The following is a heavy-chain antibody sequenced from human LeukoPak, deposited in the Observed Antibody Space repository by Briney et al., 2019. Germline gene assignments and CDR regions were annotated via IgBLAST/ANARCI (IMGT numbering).Heavy chain of an antibody. J-gene: IGHJ3*02. CDR3: AKDLPHGPEDAFDI. V-gene: IGHV3-33*06. Sequence: GGSLRLSCAASGFAFNTYAMHWVRQAPGQGLEWVALIWHDGSHKFYSNSVRGQFTISRDNSKNTLYLQMNSLRAEDTAVYYCAKDLPHGPEDAFDIWGQGTMVTVSS. CDR1: GFAFNTYA. D-gene: IGHD1-14*01. CDR2: IWHDGSHK.